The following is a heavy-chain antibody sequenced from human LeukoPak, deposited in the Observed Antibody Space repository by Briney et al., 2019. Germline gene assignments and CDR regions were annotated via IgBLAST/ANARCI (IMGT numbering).Heavy chain of an antibody. CDR3: ASEYYDSSGYYLNWFDP. V-gene: IGHV4-39*01. CDR2: IYYSGST. Sequence: SETLSLTCTVSGGSISSSSYYWGWIRQPPGKGLEWIGSIYYSGSTYYNPSLKSRVTISVDTSKNQFSLKLSSVTAADTAVYYCASEYYDSSGYYLNWFDPWGQGTLVTVSS. J-gene: IGHJ5*02. CDR1: GGSISSSSYY. D-gene: IGHD3-22*01.